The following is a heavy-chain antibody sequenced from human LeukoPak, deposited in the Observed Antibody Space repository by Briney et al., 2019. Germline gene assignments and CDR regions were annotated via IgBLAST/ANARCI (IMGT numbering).Heavy chain of an antibody. CDR1: GYTFTSYA. D-gene: IGHD4-17*01. V-gene: IGHV1-3*01. J-gene: IGHJ4*02. CDR2: INAGNGNT. Sequence: ASVKVSCKASGYTFTSYAMHWVRQAPGQRLEWMGWINAGNGNTKYSQKFQGRVTITRDTSASTAYMELSSLRSEDTAVYYCARAGTTVTDFDFWGQETLASVFS. CDR3: ARAGTTVTDFDF.